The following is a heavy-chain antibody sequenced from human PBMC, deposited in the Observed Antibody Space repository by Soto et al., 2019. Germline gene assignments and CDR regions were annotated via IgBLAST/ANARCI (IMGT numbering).Heavy chain of an antibody. J-gene: IGHJ3*02. CDR2: IKNKIDGGIT. CDR3: TTNDAFDI. V-gene: IGHV3-15*05. Sequence: EVQLVESGGGLVQPGGSLRLSCAASGFTFSNVWMTWVRQAPGKGLEWVGRIKNKIDGGITDYAAPVKGRFTISRDDSKTTVYVQMYSLKIEDTAVYYCTTNDAFDIWGQGTMVTVSS. CDR1: GFTFSNVW.